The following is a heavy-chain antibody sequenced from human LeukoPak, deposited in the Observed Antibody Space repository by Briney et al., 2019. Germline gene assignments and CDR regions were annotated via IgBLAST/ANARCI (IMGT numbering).Heavy chain of an antibody. CDR3: AKGTSGSQTEAFDI. J-gene: IGHJ3*02. CDR2: ISWNSGSI. D-gene: IGHD1-26*01. Sequence: PGGSLRLSCAASGFTFDDYAMHWGRQAPGKGLEWVSGISWNSGSIGYADSVKGRFTISRDNAKNSLYLQMNSLRAEDMALYYCAKGTSGSQTEAFDIWGQGTMVTVSS. V-gene: IGHV3-9*03. CDR1: GFTFDDYA.